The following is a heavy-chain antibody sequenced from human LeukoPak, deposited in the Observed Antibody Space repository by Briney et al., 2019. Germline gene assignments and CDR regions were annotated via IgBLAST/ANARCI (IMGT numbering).Heavy chain of an antibody. CDR3: SLTDRLSEVQLLDY. D-gene: IGHD5-24*01. J-gene: IGHJ4*02. Sequence: PGGSLRLSCAASGFTFSSYAMSWVRQAPGKGLEWVAVISYDGSNKYYADSVKGRFTISRDNSKNTLYLQMNSLRAEDTAVYYCSLTDRLSEVQLLDYWGQGTLVTVSS. CDR1: GFTFSSYA. V-gene: IGHV3-30-3*01. CDR2: ISYDGSNK.